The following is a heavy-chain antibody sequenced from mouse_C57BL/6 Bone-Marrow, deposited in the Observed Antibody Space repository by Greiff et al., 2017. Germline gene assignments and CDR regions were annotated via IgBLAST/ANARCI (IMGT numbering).Heavy chain of an antibody. Sequence: QVQLQQPGAELVRPGTSVKLSCKASGYPFPSYWTHWVKQQPGPGLEWIGVVVPSDSYTNYNQKFKGKATLTVDTSSSTAYMQLSSLTAEDSAVYYCAVRPWFAYWGQGTLVTVSA. D-gene: IGHD2-14*01. J-gene: IGHJ3*01. CDR2: VVPSDSYT. CDR1: GYPFPSYW. CDR3: AVRPWFAY. V-gene: IGHV1-59*01.